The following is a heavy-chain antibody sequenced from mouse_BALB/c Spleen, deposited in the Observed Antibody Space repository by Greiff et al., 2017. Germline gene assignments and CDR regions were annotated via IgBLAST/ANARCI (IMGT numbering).Heavy chain of an antibody. V-gene: IGHV1S81*02. J-gene: IGHJ4*01. CDR3: TRREYDARGGAMDY. Sequence: QVQLKESGAELVKPGASVKLSCKASGYTFTSYYMYWVKQRPGQGLEWIGEINPSNGGTNFNEKFKSKATLTVDKSSSTAYMQLSSLTSEDSAVYYCTRREYDARGGAMDYWGQGTSVTVSS. D-gene: IGHD2-14*01. CDR2: INPSNGGT. CDR1: GYTFTSYY.